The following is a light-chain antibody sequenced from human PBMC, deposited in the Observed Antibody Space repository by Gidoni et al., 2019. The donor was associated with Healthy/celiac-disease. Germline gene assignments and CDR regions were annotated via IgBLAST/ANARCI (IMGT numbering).Light chain of an antibody. CDR2: LGS. Sequence: DIVMTQSPLSLPVTPGEPASISCRSSQSLLSGNGYNYLDWYLQKPGQSPQLLIYLGSNRASGVPDRFSGSGSDTDFTLKISRVEAEDVGFYYCMQALQTPRTFGPGTKVDIK. V-gene: IGKV2-28*01. J-gene: IGKJ3*01. CDR3: MQALQTPRT. CDR1: QSLLSGNGYNY.